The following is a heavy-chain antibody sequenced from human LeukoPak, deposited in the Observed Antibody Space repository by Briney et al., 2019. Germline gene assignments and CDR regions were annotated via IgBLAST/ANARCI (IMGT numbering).Heavy chain of an antibody. Sequence: GGSLKISCQGFGYSFTSYWMGWVRQGPGKGMGWLGVIDAGDSGMRYSPSFQGQVTMSVDKSISTDYLQWVSLKASDTAMSYCPCRDLTSTWSFPWGQGTLVTVSS. CDR2: IDAGDSGM. V-gene: IGHV5-51*01. J-gene: IGHJ5*02. CDR3: PCRDLTSTWSFP. CDR1: GYSFTSYW. D-gene: IGHD6-13*01.